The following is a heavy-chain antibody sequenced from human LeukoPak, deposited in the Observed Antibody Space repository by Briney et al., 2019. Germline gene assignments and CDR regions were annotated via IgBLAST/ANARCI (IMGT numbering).Heavy chain of an antibody. Sequence: GGSLRLSCAACGFTFSDYYMSRIRQAPGKGLEWVSYISSSGSTIYYADSVKGRFTISRDNAKNSLYLQMNSLRAEDTAVYYCARGIVATIFYWFDPWGQGTLVTVSS. J-gene: IGHJ5*02. CDR3: ARGIVATIFYWFDP. V-gene: IGHV3-11*01. D-gene: IGHD5-12*01. CDR1: GFTFSDYY. CDR2: ISSSGSTI.